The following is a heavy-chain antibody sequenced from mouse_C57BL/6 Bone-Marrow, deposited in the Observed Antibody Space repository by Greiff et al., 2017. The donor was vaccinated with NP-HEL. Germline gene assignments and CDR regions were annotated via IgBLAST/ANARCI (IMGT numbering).Heavy chain of an antibody. V-gene: IGHV2-6*03. CDR2: IWSDGST. J-gene: IGHJ4*01. CDR3: ASPYSNYEGYAMDY. CDR1: GFSLTSYG. Sequence: VHLVESGPGLVAPSQSLSITCTVSGFSLTSYGVHWVRQPPGKGLEWLVVIWSDGSTTYNSALKSRLSISKDNSKSQVFLKMNSLQTDDTAMYYCASPYSNYEGYAMDYWGQGTSVTVSS. D-gene: IGHD2-5*01.